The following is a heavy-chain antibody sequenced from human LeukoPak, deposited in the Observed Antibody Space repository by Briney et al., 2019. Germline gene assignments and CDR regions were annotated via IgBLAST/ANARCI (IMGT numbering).Heavy chain of an antibody. V-gene: IGHV3-23*01. D-gene: IGHD2-2*01. CDR3: AKYQLAPNWFDP. J-gene: IGHJ5*02. CDR2: ISGSGGST. Sequence: PGGSLRLSCAASGFTFSSYAMSWVRQAPGKGLEWVSAISGSGGSTYYADSVKGRFTISRDNSKNTLYLQMTSLRAEDTAVYYCAKYQLAPNWFDPWGQGTLVTVSS. CDR1: GFTFSSYA.